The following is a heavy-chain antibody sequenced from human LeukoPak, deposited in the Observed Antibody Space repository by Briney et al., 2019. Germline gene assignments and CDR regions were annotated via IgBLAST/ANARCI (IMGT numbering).Heavy chain of an antibody. J-gene: IGHJ4*02. V-gene: IGHV3-11*05. CDR2: ISSSSSYT. CDR3: AKDREEGWLQIFFDY. Sequence: GGSLRLSCAASGFTFSDYYMSWIRQAPGKGLEWVSYISSSSSYTNYADSVKGRFTISRDNAKNSLYLQMNSLRAEDTAVYYCAKDREEGWLQIFFDYWGQGTLVTVSS. D-gene: IGHD5-24*01. CDR1: GFTFSDYY.